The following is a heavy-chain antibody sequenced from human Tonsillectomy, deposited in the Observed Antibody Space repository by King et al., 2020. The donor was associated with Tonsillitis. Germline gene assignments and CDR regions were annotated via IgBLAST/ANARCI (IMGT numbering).Heavy chain of an antibody. D-gene: IGHD3-16*01. V-gene: IGHV3-30*02. CDR1: GFTFSSYG. CDR2: IRYDGTNK. Sequence: VQLVESGGGVVQPGGSLRLSCAASGFTFSSYGMHWVRQAPGKGLEWVTFIRYDGTNKYYTDSVKGRFTISRDNSKNTLYLQMHSLRAEDTAVYYCAKGPTGGRFGPELNYFDYWGQGTLVTVSS. J-gene: IGHJ4*02. CDR3: AKGPTGGRFGPELNYFDY.